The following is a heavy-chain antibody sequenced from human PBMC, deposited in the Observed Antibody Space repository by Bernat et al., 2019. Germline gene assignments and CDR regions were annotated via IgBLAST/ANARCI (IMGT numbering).Heavy chain of an antibody. CDR3: ARSDPRLVGMDV. V-gene: IGHV3-74*01. Sequence: EVQLVESGGGLVQPGGSLRLSCAASGFTFSSYWMHWVRQAPGKGLVWVSRINSDGSSTSYADSVKGRFTISRDNAKNTPYLQMNSLRAEDTAVYYCARSDPRLVGMDVWGQGTTVTVSS. J-gene: IGHJ6*02. D-gene: IGHD4-11*01. CDR2: INSDGSST. CDR1: GFTFSSYW.